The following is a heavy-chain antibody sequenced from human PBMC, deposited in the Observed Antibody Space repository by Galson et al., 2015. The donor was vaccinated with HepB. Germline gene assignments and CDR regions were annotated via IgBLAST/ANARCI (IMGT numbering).Heavy chain of an antibody. D-gene: IGHD1-14*01. Sequence: SLRLSCAASGFTFSSYSMNWVRQAPGKGLEWVSSISSSSSYIYYADSVKGRFTISRDNAKNSLYLQMNSLRAEDTAVYYCARCPTGDDAFDIWGQGTMVTVSS. J-gene: IGHJ3*02. CDR3: ARCPTGDDAFDI. CDR2: ISSSSSYI. CDR1: GFTFSSYS. V-gene: IGHV3-21*01.